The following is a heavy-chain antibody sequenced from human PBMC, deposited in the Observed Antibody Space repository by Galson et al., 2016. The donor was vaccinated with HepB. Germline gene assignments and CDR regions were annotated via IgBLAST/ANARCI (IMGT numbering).Heavy chain of an antibody. CDR1: GGTFSSYA. J-gene: IGHJ6*03. D-gene: IGHD1-26*01. V-gene: IGHV1-69*06. CDR3: ARAGSSTGLDYYYTWTS. Sequence: SVKVSCKASGGTFSSYAISWVRQAPGQGLEWMGGIIPIFGTAHYAQKFQGRVTITADKSTSTTYMELGSLRSEDTAVYYCARAGSSTGLDYYYTWTSGAKGPRSPSP. CDR2: IIPIFGTA.